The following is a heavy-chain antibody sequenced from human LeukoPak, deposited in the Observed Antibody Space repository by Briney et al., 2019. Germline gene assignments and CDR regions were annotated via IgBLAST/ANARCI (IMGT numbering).Heavy chain of an antibody. V-gene: IGHV4-34*01. Sequence: SETLSLTCAVDGGSFSGYYWSWIRQPPGKGLEWIGEINHSGSTNYNPSLKSRVTISVDTSKNQFSLKLSSVTAADTAVYYCARGPDLIRITRKLFDYWGQGTLVTVSS. D-gene: IGHD3-10*01. CDR1: GGSFSGYY. J-gene: IGHJ4*02. CDR3: ARGPDLIRITRKLFDY. CDR2: INHSGST.